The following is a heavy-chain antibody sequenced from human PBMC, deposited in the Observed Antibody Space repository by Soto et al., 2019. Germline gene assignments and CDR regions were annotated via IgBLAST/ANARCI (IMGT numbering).Heavy chain of an antibody. CDR2: IYFTGNT. Sequence: SETLSLTCTASGGSITSSSHFWGRVRQPPGKGLEWIGTIYFTGNTYYTPSLKSRLTMSIYTSKNEFSLRLNSVTAADTAVYYCAGQTFTIAAASYGRSNWFDPWGPGTLFTVSS. CDR1: GGSITSSSHF. CDR3: AGQTFTIAAASYGRSNWFDP. V-gene: IGHV4-39*01. J-gene: IGHJ5*02. D-gene: IGHD6-25*01.